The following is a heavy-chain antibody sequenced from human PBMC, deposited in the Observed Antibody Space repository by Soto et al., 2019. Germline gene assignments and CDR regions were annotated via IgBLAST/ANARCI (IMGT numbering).Heavy chain of an antibody. Sequence: GALRLSCAVSGFTFSNYYMTWIRQAPGKGLEWVSYISSSSGYTNYTDSVKGRFTISRDNAKNSLFLQMNSLRAEDTAVYYCARSMMGGSYYRSLDIWGQGTMVTVSS. CDR1: GFTFSNYY. J-gene: IGHJ3*02. CDR3: ARSMMGGSYYRSLDI. V-gene: IGHV3-11*06. D-gene: IGHD1-26*01. CDR2: ISSSSGYT.